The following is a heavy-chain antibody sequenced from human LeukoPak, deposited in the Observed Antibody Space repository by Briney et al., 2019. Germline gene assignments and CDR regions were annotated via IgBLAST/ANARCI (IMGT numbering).Heavy chain of an antibody. V-gene: IGHV3-48*01. J-gene: IGHJ4*02. CDR1: GFTFSNSN. CDR2: ISGTSTAI. D-gene: IGHD3-10*01. Sequence: GGSLRLSCAASGFTFSNSNVHWVRQAPGKGLEWVSFISGTSTAIYYADSVKGRFTISRDNSKNTLYLQMNSLRAEDTAVYYCAKEATARIGRSKFDYWGQGTLVTVSS. CDR3: AKEATARIGRSKFDY.